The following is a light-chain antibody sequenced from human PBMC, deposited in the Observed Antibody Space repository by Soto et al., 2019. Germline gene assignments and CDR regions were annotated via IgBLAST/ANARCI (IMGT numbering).Light chain of an antibody. CDR1: SSDVGGYNY. J-gene: IGLJ1*01. CDR2: EVS. CDR3: SSYTSSDTYV. V-gene: IGLV2-14*01. Sequence: QSALTQPASVSGSPGQSITISCTGTSSDVGGYNYVSWYLQHPGEAPKLMIYEVSNQPSGVSNRFSGSKSGNTASLTISGLQAEDEADYYCSSYTSSDTYVFGTGTKLTVL.